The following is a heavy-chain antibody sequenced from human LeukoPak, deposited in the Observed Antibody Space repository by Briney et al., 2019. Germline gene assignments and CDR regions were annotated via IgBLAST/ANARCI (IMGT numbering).Heavy chain of an antibody. CDR1: GYTFSSYW. CDR3: ARQNDFRLDY. CDR2: IYPGDSDT. J-gene: IGHJ4*02. D-gene: IGHD3-3*01. V-gene: IGHV5-51*01. Sequence: GESLKISCKGSGYTFSSYWIGWVRQMPGKGLQWMGIIYPGDSDTRYSPSLQGQVTISVDTSIGTAYLQWSSLKASDTAIYYCARQNDFRLDYWGQGTLVTVSS.